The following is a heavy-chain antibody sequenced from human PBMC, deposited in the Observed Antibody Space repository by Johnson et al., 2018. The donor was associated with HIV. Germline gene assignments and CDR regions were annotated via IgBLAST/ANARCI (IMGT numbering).Heavy chain of an antibody. V-gene: IGHV3-20*04. D-gene: IGHD2-21*02. CDR1: GFTFSSYW. CDR2: INWNGGST. J-gene: IGHJ3*02. CDR3: ARGGAYCGGDCYHAFDI. Sequence: QLVESGGGLVQPGGSLRLSCAASGFTFSSYWMSWVRQAPGKGLEWVSGINWNGGSTGYADSVKGRFTISRDNAKNSLYVQMNSLRAEDTALYYCARGGAYCGGDCYHAFDIWGQGTMVTVSS.